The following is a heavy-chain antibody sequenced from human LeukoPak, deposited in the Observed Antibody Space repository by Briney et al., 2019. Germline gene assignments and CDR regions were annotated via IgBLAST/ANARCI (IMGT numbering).Heavy chain of an antibody. J-gene: IGHJ3*02. D-gene: IGHD6-19*01. Sequence: GGSLRLSCAASGFTFSDYYMSWIRQAPGKGLEWVSYISSSGSTIYYADSVKGRFTISRDNAKNSLYLQMNSLRAEDTAVYYCAREDIAVAISNAFDIWGQGTMVTVSS. CDR2: ISSSGSTI. CDR1: GFTFSDYY. V-gene: IGHV3-11*04. CDR3: AREDIAVAISNAFDI.